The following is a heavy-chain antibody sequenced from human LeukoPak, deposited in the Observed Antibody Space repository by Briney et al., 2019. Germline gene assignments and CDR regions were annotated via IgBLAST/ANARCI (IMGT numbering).Heavy chain of an antibody. D-gene: IGHD3-9*01. Sequence: GGSLRLSCATSGFTFSSYGMYWVRQAPGKGLEWLAFIRYDESNKYYTDSVKGRFTISRDNSKNTVYLQMKSLRAEDTAIYYCAKDSLTGTGPYYFDCWGQGTLVTVSS. J-gene: IGHJ4*02. V-gene: IGHV3-30*02. CDR2: IRYDESNK. CDR3: AKDSLTGTGPYYFDC. CDR1: GFTFSSYG.